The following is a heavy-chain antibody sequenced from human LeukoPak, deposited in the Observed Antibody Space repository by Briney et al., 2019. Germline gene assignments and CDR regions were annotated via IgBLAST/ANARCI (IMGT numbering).Heavy chain of an antibody. CDR1: GYTFTSYY. Sequence: ASVKVSCKASGYTFTSYYMHWVRQAPGQGLEWMGIINPSGGSTSYAQKFQGRVTMTRDTSTSTVYMELSSLRSEDTAVYYCARADILTGSARRDAFDIWGQGTMVTVSS. J-gene: IGHJ3*02. V-gene: IGHV1-46*01. CDR3: ARADILTGSARRDAFDI. CDR2: INPSGGST. D-gene: IGHD3-9*01.